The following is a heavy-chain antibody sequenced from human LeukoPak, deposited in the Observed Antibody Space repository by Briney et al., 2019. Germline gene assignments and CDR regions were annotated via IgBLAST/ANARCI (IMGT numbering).Heavy chain of an antibody. V-gene: IGHV3-30*02. D-gene: IGHD3-9*01. CDR1: GFTFSSYA. J-gene: IGHJ4*02. CDR3: AKSVGNWLLYVDY. Sequence: GGSLRLSCAASGFTFSSYAMHWVRQAPGKGLEWVAFIRYDGSNKYYADSVKGRFTISRDNSKNTLYLQMNSLRAEDTAVYYCAKSVGNWLLYVDYWGQGTLVTVSS. CDR2: IRYDGSNK.